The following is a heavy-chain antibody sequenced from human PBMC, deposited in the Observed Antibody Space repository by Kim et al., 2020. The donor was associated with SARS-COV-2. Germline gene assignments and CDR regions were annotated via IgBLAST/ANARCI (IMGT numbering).Heavy chain of an antibody. Sequence: AQKFQGRVTITRNTSISTAYMELSSLRSEDTAVYYCARGKTRGYNLFDPWGQGTLVTVSS. J-gene: IGHJ5*02. CDR3: ARGKTRGYNLFDP. V-gene: IGHV1-8*03.